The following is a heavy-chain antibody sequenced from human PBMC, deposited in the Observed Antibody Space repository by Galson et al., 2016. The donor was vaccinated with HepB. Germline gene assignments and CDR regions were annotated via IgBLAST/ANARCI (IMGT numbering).Heavy chain of an antibody. D-gene: IGHD2-2*01. J-gene: IGHJ4*02. CDR1: GFTFGTYA. CDR3: AKDLCGSTGCYGGLDY. V-gene: IGHV3-23*01. Sequence: SLRLSCAGSGFTFGTYAMNWVRQTPGKGLEWVSVVGGSGASTHYADSVKGRFTISRDNSKNTLYLQMNSLRAEDTAIYYCAKDLCGSTGCYGGLDYWGQGTLVTVSS. CDR2: VGGSGAST.